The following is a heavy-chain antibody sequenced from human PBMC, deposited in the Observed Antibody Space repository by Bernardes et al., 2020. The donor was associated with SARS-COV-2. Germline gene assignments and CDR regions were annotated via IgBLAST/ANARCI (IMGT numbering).Heavy chain of an antibody. Sequence: SETLSLTCTVSGGSISSSYWSWIRQPPGPGLEWIGYIYYSGSTHYNPSLKSRVTISVDTSKNQFSLKLSSVTAADTAVYYCARGVFDRGGWFDPWGQGTLVTVSS. CDR1: GGSISSSY. CDR2: IYYSGST. D-gene: IGHD3-9*01. V-gene: IGHV4-59*01. J-gene: IGHJ5*02. CDR3: ARGVFDRGGWFDP.